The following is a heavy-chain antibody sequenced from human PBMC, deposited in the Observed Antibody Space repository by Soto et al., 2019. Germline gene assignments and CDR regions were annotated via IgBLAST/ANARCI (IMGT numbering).Heavy chain of an antibody. J-gene: IGHJ4*02. CDR2: TYYRSKWYN. V-gene: IGHV6-1*01. D-gene: IGHD6-6*01. CDR1: GDRVSSNRAA. Sequence: SQTLSLTCAISGDRVSSNRAAWNWIRQSPSRGLEWLVRTYYRSKWYNEYAVSVKSRITINPDTSKNQCSLELNSVTPEDTAVYYCARVCAGRLPCRDYWGQGTLVTVSS. CDR3: ARVCAGRLPCRDY.